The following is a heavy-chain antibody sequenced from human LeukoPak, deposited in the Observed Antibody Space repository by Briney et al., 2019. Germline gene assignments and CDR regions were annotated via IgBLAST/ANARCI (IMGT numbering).Heavy chain of an antibody. V-gene: IGHV1-18*01. CDR1: GYTFSTHG. CDR3: GRDRGGYEDGYRDLDY. CDR2: ISGENGKT. J-gene: IGHJ4*02. Sequence: ASVKVSCKASGYTFSTHGIGWVRQAPGQGPEWMGRISGENGKTKYAQKFQARVTMTTDTSTTTTYMELRSLTSDDTAVYYCGRDRGGYEDGYRDLDYWGQGTLVTVSS. D-gene: IGHD5-24*01.